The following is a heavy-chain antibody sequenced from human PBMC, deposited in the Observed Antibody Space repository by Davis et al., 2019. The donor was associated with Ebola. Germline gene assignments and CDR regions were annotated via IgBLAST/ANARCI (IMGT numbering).Heavy chain of an antibody. D-gene: IGHD1-7*01. CDR3: ARENWNYDY. CDR1: GFTFSSYW. CDR2: ISGDGSST. Sequence: PGGSLRLSCAASGFTFSSYWMHWVCQGPGKGLVWVSHISGDGSSTSYADSVKGRFTISRDNAKNTLYLQMNSLRAEDTAVYYCARENWNYDYWGQGTLVTVSS. V-gene: IGHV3-74*01. J-gene: IGHJ4*02.